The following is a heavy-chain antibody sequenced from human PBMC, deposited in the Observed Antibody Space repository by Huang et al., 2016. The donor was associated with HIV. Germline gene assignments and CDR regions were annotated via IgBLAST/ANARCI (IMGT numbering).Heavy chain of an antibody. CDR2: NHPGDSDT. Sequence: VQLVKSGAEVRKPGESLKISCKGSGYSFANYWIGWVRQTPGTGLEWMGFNHPGDSDTRYSPSLQGQVTISADKSITTAYLQWSSLKVSDTAMYYWARRAAVAGYYFDYWGQGTLITVSS. V-gene: IGHV5-51*01. CDR1: GYSFANYW. D-gene: IGHD6-19*01. CDR3: ARRAAVAGYYFDY. J-gene: IGHJ4*02.